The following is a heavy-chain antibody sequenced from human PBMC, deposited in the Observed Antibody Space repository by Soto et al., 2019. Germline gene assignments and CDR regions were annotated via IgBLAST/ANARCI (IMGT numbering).Heavy chain of an antibody. CDR2: IKPDGSEK. CDR1: GLIFSNYW. J-gene: IGHJ4*02. Sequence: EVQLVESGGGLVQPGGSMRLSCEASGLIFSNYWMAWVRQAPGKGLEWVANIKPDGSEKNYVDSVKGRFTISRDNAQNSLYLQMDSLRIEDTAVYYCARDYDFTCDYWGQGTLVTVSS. D-gene: IGHD3-16*01. V-gene: IGHV3-7*01. CDR3: ARDYDFTCDY.